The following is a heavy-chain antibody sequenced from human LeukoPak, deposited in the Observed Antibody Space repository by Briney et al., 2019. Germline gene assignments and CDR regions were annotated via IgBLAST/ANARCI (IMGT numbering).Heavy chain of an antibody. CDR2: INPSGGST. V-gene: IGHV1-46*01. Sequence: GASVKVSCKASGYTFTSYYMHWVRQAPGQGLEWMGIINPSGGSTSYAQKFQGRVTMTRDTSTSTVYMELSSLRSEDTAVYYRARDTYYYDSSGFPLWYWGQGTLVTVSS. D-gene: IGHD3-22*01. J-gene: IGHJ4*02. CDR3: ARDTYYYDSSGFPLWY. CDR1: GYTFTSYY.